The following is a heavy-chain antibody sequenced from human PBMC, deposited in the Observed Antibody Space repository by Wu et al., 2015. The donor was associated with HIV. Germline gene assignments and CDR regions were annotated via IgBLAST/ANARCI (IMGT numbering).Heavy chain of an antibody. CDR3: ARDWGNYGLDV. D-gene: IGHD3-16*01. CDR2: ISGYGGKP. J-gene: IGHJ6*02. V-gene: IGHV1-18*01. CDR1: GYTFSDYA. Sequence: QVQQVQSGLEVKKTGASVKVSCKASGYTFSDYAISWERQAPGEGLRWMAWISGYGGKPNYAQMIEDRVTVTIDTSTSTAYMELKSLRSDDTALYYCARDWGNYGLDVWGQGTTVIVSS.